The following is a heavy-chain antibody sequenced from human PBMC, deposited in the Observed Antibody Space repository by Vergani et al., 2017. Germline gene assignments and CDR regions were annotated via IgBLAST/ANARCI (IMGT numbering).Heavy chain of an antibody. CDR2: ISGSGGST. J-gene: IGHJ6*02. V-gene: IGHV3-23*01. CDR1: VFTFNHYA. D-gene: IGHD5-12*01. Sequence: EVQLLESGGDLVQSGGSLRLLCAASVFTFNHYAMNWVRQAPGKGLEWVSGISGSGGSTYYAGSVKGRFTISRDSSKNTLYLQMNSLSAGDTAVYYCAKANPGNSGYDYLYYYHAMDVWGQGTTVTVSS. CDR3: AKANPGNSGYDYLYYYHAMDV.